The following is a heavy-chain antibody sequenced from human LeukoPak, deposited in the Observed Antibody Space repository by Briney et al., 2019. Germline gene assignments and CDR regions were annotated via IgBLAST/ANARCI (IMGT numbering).Heavy chain of an antibody. J-gene: IGHJ4*02. CDR1: GFTFSSYS. D-gene: IGHD1-7*01. V-gene: IGHV3-21*01. Sequence: TGGSLRPSCAASGFTFSSYSMNWVRQPPGKGLEWVSSISSSSYIYYADSVKGRFTISRDNAKNSLYLQMNSLRAEDTAVYYCARVELRTLDYWGQGTLATVSS. CDR3: ARVELRTLDY. CDR2: ISSSSYI.